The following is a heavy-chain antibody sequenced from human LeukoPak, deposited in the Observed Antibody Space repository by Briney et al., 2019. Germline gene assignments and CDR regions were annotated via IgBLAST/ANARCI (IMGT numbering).Heavy chain of an antibody. V-gene: IGHV3-21*01. CDR2: ISSSSSYI. J-gene: IGHJ4*02. D-gene: IGHD3-16*02. CDR3: ARDTSYDYVWGSYRYSFDY. Sequence: GGSLRLSCAASGFTFNTYTMNWVRQAPGKGLEWVSSISSSSSYIYYADSVKGRFTISRDNAKNSLYLQMNSLRAEDTAVYYCARDTSYDYVWGSYRYSFDYWGQGTLVTVSS. CDR1: GFTFNTYT.